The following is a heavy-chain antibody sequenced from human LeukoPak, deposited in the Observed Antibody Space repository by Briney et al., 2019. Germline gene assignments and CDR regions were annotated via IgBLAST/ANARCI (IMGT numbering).Heavy chain of an antibody. CDR3: ARGGYSYGCAY. V-gene: IGHV1-46*01. CDR2: INPSGGST. Sequence: ASVKVSCKASGYTFTSYYMHWVRQAPGQGLEWMGIINPSGGSTSYAQKFQGRVAMTRDMSTSTVYMELSSLRSEDTAVYYCARGGYSYGCAYWGQGTLVTVSS. D-gene: IGHD5-18*01. J-gene: IGHJ4*02. CDR1: GYTFTSYY.